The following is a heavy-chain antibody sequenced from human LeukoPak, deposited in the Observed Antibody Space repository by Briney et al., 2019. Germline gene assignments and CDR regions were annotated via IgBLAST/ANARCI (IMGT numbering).Heavy chain of an antibody. Sequence: GGSLRLSCAASGFTFNSYGMHWVRQAPGKGLEWVALISYDGSNEYYADSVKGRFTISRGNSKNTLYLQMNSLRAEDTALYYCAKDDSSSGGGSDYWGQGTLVTVSS. CDR3: AKDDSSSGGGSDY. CDR1: GFTFNSYG. V-gene: IGHV3-30*18. J-gene: IGHJ4*02. CDR2: ISYDGSNE. D-gene: IGHD6-13*01.